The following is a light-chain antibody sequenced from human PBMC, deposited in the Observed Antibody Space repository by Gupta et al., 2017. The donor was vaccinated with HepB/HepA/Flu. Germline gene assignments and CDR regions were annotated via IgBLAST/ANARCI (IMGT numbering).Light chain of an antibody. CDR3: QAYDSSLSGVV. CDR2: GNS. V-gene: IGLV1-40*01. Sequence: SVLTQPHSVSGAQGQRVTTSGNGSSSNNGAGYDVHWYQQLPGTAPKLLIYGNSDRPSGIPDRFSGSKSGTSASLAITGLQAEDEADYYCQAYDSSLSGVVFGGGTKLTVL. J-gene: IGLJ2*01. CDR1: SSNNGAGYD.